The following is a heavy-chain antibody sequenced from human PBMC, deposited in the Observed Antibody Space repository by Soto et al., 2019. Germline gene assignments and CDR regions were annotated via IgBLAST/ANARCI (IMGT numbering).Heavy chain of an antibody. V-gene: IGHV3-33*01. CDR2: IWYDGSNK. CDR3: ASDGGYYRRYDY. CDR1: GLTFTSDG. D-gene: IGHD3-22*01. Sequence: PGWSLRLSCAASGLTFTSDGMHWVRQAPGKGLEWVAVIWYDGSNKYYADSVKGRFTISRDNSKNTLYLQMNSLRAEDTAVYYCASDGGYYRRYDYWGQGTLVTVFS. J-gene: IGHJ4*02.